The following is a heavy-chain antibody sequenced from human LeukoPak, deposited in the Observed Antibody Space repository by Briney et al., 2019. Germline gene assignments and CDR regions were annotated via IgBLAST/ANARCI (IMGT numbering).Heavy chain of an antibody. Sequence: KPSETLSLTCAVSGYSISSGYYWGWIRQPPGKGLEWIGNIYYTGSTYYNPSLKSRFTISIDTSKNQFSLKLTSVTAADTAVYYCGREVGYSNYDSHWGQGTLVTVSS. CDR3: GREVGYSNYDSH. J-gene: IGHJ4*02. V-gene: IGHV4-38-2*02. CDR2: IYYTGST. D-gene: IGHD4-11*01. CDR1: GYSISSGYY.